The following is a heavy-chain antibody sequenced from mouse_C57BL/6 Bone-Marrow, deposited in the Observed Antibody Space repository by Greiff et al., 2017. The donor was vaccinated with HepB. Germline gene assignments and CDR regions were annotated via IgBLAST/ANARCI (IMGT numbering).Heavy chain of an antibody. CDR2: IYPRSGNT. CDR3: ARDYYYGSSYVWFAY. J-gene: IGHJ3*01. D-gene: IGHD1-1*01. V-gene: IGHV1-81*01. CDR1: GYTFKSYG. Sequence: QVQLKESGAELARPGASVKLSCKASGYTFKSYGISWVKQRTGQGLEWIGEIYPRSGNTYYNEKFKGKATLTADKSSSTAYMELRSLTSEDSAVYFCARDYYYGSSYVWFAYWGQGTLVTVSA.